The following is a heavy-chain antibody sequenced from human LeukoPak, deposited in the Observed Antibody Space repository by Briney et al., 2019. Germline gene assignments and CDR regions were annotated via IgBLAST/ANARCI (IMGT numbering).Heavy chain of an antibody. CDR1: GFTFGDYA. CDR2: IRSKAYGETA. V-gene: IGHV3-49*03. J-gene: IGHJ4*02. D-gene: IGHD1-1*01. Sequence: GGSLRLSCTASGFTFGDYAMSWIRQAPGKGLEWVGFIRSKAYGETADYAASVKGRFTISRDDSKAIAYLQMNSLKTEDTAVYHRTRDRGAYNLYDYWGQGTLVTVSS. CDR3: TRDRGAYNLYDY.